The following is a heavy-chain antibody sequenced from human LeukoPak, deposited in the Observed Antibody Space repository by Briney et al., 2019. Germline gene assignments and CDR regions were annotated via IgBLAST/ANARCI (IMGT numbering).Heavy chain of an antibody. CDR2: IIPIFGTA. J-gene: IGHJ2*01. CDR1: GGTFSSYA. CDR3: ASGDDFWSGYPTWYFDL. V-gene: IGHV1-69*13. D-gene: IGHD3-3*01. Sequence: GASVKVSCKASGGTFSSYAISWVRQAPGQGLEWMGGIIPIFGTANYAQKFQGRVTITADESTSTAYMELSSLRSEDTAVHYCASGDDFWSGYPTWYFDLWGRGTLVTVSS.